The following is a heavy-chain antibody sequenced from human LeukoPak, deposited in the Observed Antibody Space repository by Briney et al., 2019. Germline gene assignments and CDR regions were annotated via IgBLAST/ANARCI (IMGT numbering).Heavy chain of an antibody. J-gene: IGHJ4*02. D-gene: IGHD3-16*02. CDR3: ARGFGGSYRYLDY. CDR1: GFTYSSYW. Sequence: GGSLRLSCAASGFTYSSYWMSWVRQAPGKGLEWVSAFYVGGNTFYADSVKGRFTISRDNSKNTLYLQLNSLRAEDTAVYFCARGFGGSYRYLDYWGQGTLVTVSS. V-gene: IGHV3-53*01. CDR2: FYVGGNT.